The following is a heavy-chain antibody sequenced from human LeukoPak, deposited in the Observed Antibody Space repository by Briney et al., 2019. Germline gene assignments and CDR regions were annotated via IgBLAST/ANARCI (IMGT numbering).Heavy chain of an antibody. CDR3: TRAGIVVVVAATQFDP. Sequence: GGSLRLSCTASGFTFGDYAMSWFRQAPGKGLKWVGFIRSKAYGGTTEYAASVKGRFTISRDDSKSIAYLQMNSLKTEDTAVYYCTRAGIVVVVAATQFDPWGQGTLVTVSS. CDR2: IRSKAYGGTT. J-gene: IGHJ5*02. D-gene: IGHD2-15*01. CDR1: GFTFGDYA. V-gene: IGHV3-49*03.